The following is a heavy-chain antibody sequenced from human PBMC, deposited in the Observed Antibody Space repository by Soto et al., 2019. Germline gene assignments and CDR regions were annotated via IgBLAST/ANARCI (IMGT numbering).Heavy chain of an antibody. J-gene: IGHJ6*02. CDR1: GFTFSSYA. D-gene: IGHD3-10*01. V-gene: IGHV3-30-3*01. Sequence: GQLVEFGGGVAQPGRSLRLSCAASGFTFSSYAMHWVRQTPGQGLEWVAVISYDGSNKYYADSVKGRFTISRDNSNDTVYLQMNSLRTEDTAVYFCARVLRIRGGRYYYGMDVWGQGTTVTVSS. CDR3: ARVLRIRGGRYYYGMDV. CDR2: ISYDGSNK.